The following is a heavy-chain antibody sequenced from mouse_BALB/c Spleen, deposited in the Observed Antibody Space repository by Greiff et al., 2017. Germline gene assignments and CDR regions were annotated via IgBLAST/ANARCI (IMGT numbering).Heavy chain of an antibody. J-gene: IGHJ4*01. CDR3: ARYQYDLYAMDY. D-gene: IGHD2-10*02. CDR2: ISYSGST. CDR1: GYSITSDYA. Sequence: EVQLHQSGPGLVKPSQSLSLTCTVTGYSITSDYAWNWIRQFPGNKLEWMGYISYSGSTSYNPSLKSRISITRDTSKNQFFLQLNSVTTEDTATYYCARYQYDLYAMDYWGQGTSVTVSS. V-gene: IGHV3-2*02.